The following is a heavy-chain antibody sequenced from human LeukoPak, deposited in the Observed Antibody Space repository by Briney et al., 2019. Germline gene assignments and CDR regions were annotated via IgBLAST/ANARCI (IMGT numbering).Heavy chain of an antibody. CDR2: ISGSGGGT. D-gene: IGHD3-10*01. J-gene: IGHJ4*02. V-gene: IGHV3-23*01. Sequence: QPGGSLRLSCAASGFTFSSYAMSWVRQAPGKGLEWVSAISGSGGGTYYADSVKGRFTISRDNSKNTLYLQMNSLRAEDTAVYYCAKTPSPLIYGSGSYWVYWGQGTLVTVSS. CDR3: AKTPSPLIYGSGSYWVY. CDR1: GFTFSSYA.